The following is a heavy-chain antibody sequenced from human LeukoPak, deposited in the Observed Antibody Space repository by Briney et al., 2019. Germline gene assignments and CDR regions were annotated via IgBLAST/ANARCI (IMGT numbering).Heavy chain of an antibody. CDR1: GFTFSSYA. D-gene: IGHD6-13*01. Sequence: PGGSLRLACAASGFTFSSYAMTWVRQAPGKGLEWVSAFSATDGSAQCAKSVEGRFTISRDNSKNTLFLQMNSLGAEDTAVYYCARAKIAAAGTGAFDVWGQGTLVTVSS. CDR3: ARAKIAAAGTGAFDV. CDR2: FSATDGSA. V-gene: IGHV3-23*01. J-gene: IGHJ3*01.